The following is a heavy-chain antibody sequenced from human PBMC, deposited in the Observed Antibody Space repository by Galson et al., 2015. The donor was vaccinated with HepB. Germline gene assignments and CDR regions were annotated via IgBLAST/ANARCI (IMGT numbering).Heavy chain of an antibody. D-gene: IGHD3-16*01. CDR1: GFIFSNYA. Sequence: SVRLSCAASGFIFSNYAMSWVRQAPGKGLEYVSTVSSDGGSTWYADSVKGRFTFSRDNSKNTLFLQMNSLRAEDTAVYFCVFGYFFDYWGQGTLVTVSS. V-gene: IGHV3-23*01. CDR2: VSSDGGST. CDR3: VFGYFFDY. J-gene: IGHJ4*02.